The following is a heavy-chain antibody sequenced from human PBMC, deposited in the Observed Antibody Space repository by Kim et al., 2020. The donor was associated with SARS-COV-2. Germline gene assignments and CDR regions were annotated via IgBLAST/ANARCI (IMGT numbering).Heavy chain of an antibody. Sequence: GGSLRLSCAASGFTFSNYALSWVRQAPGKGPQWVSVIYGGAGSTYYADSVKGRFTISRDNSKNTLFLQMNSLRAEDTAVYYCATRVKVTATPYFYNWGQG. CDR3: ATRVKVTATPYFYN. J-gene: IGHJ4*02. CDR1: GFTFSNYA. V-gene: IGHV3-23*03. CDR2: IYGGAGST. D-gene: IGHD2-15*01.